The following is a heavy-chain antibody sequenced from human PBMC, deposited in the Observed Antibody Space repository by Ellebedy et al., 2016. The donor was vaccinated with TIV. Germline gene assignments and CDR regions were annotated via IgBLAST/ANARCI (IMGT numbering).Heavy chain of an antibody. J-gene: IGHJ3*01. CDR2: IRDKANRHTA. CDR3: VRSATYNPFDV. D-gene: IGHD1-1*01. V-gene: IGHV3-72*01. CDR1: GFNFSDHY. Sequence: PGGSLRLSCAASGFNFSDHYMGWVRQAPGRGLEWVGRIRDKANRHTAEYAASVKGRFTISRDDSKSSLSLQMHSLRTEDTATNYCVRSATYNPFDVWGRGTMVTVSS.